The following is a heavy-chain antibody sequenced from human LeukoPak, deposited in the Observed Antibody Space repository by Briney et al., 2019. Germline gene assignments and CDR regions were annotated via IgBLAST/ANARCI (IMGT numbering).Heavy chain of an antibody. D-gene: IGHD1-26*01. Sequence: GGSLRLSCAASAFTFSDYSMNWVRQAPGKGLEWISYISGRSSTIYYADSVRGRFTISRDNAKNSMYLQMNSLRAEDTAVYYCARDRLTSGSLFFDYWGQGTLVTVSS. CDR3: ARDRLTSGSLFFDY. CDR2: ISGRSSTI. V-gene: IGHV3-48*01. J-gene: IGHJ4*02. CDR1: AFTFSDYS.